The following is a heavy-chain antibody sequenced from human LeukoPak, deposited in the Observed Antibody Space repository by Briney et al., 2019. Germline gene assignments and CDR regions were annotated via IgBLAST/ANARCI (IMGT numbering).Heavy chain of an antibody. J-gene: IGHJ1*01. Sequence: SETLSPTCAVYGGSFSGYYWSWIRQPPGKGLEWIGEINHSGSTNYNPSLKSRVTISVDTSKNQFSLKLSSVTAADTAVYYCARGRDTAMVEHWGQGTLVTVSS. V-gene: IGHV4-34*01. CDR2: INHSGST. CDR3: ARGRDTAMVEH. D-gene: IGHD5-18*01. CDR1: GGSFSGYY.